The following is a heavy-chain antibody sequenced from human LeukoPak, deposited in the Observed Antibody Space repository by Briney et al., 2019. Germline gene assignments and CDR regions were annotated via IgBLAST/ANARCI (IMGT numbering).Heavy chain of an antibody. Sequence: GRSLRLSCAASGFTFSSYAMHWVRQAPGKGLEWVAVISYDGSNKYYADSVKGRFTISRDNSKNTLYLQMNSLRAEDTAVYYCACLGPGAAAVDYWGQGTLVTVSS. D-gene: IGHD6-13*01. CDR2: ISYDGSNK. V-gene: IGHV3-30-3*01. CDR1: GFTFSSYA. J-gene: IGHJ4*02. CDR3: ACLGPGAAAVDY.